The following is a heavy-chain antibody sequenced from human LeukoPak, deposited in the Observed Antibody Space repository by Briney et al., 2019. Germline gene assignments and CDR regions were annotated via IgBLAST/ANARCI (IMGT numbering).Heavy chain of an antibody. J-gene: IGHJ5*02. V-gene: IGHV3-21*01. CDR2: ISSSSSSI. CDR1: GFTFSSYS. Sequence: GGSLRLSCAASGFTFSSYSMNWVRQAPGKGLEWVSSISSSSSSIYYADSVKSRFTVSRDNAKNSLYLQMNSLRAEDTAVYYCARGRYNSGWSGWFDPWGQGTLVTVSS. CDR3: ARGRYNSGWSGWFDP. D-gene: IGHD6-19*01.